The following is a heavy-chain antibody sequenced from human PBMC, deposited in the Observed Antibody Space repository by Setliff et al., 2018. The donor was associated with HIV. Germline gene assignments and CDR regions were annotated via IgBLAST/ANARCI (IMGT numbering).Heavy chain of an antibody. J-gene: IGHJ4*02. CDR3: ATRVVVAATLVEYDY. CDR1: GFTFSSYW. V-gene: IGHV3-7*01. Sequence: GGSLRLSCAVSGFTFSSYWVSWVRQAPGKGLEWVANINKDGSEKYYVDSVKGRFTISRDNAKNSLYLQMNSLRAEDTAVYYCATRVVVAATLVEYDYWGQGTLVTVSS. D-gene: IGHD2-15*01. CDR2: INKDGSEK.